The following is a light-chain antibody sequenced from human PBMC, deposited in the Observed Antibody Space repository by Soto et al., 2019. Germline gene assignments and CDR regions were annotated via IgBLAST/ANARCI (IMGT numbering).Light chain of an antibody. V-gene: IGKV3-20*01. Sequence: EIVLTQSPGTLSLSPGERATLSCRASQTISNSYLAWYQHKSGQAPRLLISAASSRATGIPDRFSGSGSGTDFTLTISRLEPEDFAVYYCQQYVNTVRTVGQGTKVDIK. CDR3: QQYVNTVRT. CDR1: QTISNSY. J-gene: IGKJ1*01. CDR2: AAS.